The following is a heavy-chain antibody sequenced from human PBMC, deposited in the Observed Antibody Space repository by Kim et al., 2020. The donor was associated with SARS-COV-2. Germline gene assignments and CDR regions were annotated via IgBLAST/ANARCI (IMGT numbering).Heavy chain of an antibody. J-gene: IGHJ4*02. D-gene: IGHD3-9*01. V-gene: IGHV3-33*05. CDR2: ISYDGANK. Sequence: GGSLRLSCAASGFTFSSFGMHWVRQAPGKGLEWVAIISYDGANKYHADSVKGRFTISRDNSKNTLYLQLNSLRAEDTAVYFCARDRQFRGTLPVTGKATDWGQGPLVTVSS. CDR1: GFTFSSFG. CDR3: ARDRQFRGTLPVTGKATD.